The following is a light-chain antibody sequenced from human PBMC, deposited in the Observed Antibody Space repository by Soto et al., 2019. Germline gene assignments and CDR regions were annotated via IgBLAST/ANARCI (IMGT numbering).Light chain of an antibody. CDR2: DAV. J-gene: IGKJ4*01. Sequence: ETVLTQSPATLSLSPGERAILSCRASQSISTYLAWYQQKPGQAPRLLIYDAVNRATGIPARFSGSGSGTDFTLIIDSLEPEDVAVYYCQQRINWPLTFGGGTRVEIQ. CDR1: QSISTY. CDR3: QQRINWPLT. V-gene: IGKV3-11*01.